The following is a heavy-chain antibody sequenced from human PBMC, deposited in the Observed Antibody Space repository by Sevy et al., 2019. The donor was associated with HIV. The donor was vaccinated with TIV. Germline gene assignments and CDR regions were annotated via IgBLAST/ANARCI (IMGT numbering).Heavy chain of an antibody. D-gene: IGHD1-1*01. V-gene: IGHV3-74*03. CDR2: IKGDGSST. CDR3: ARGMTGTTLGTDY. Sequence: GGSLRLSCAASGFSLSGYWMHWVRQAPGKGLEWVSRIKGDGSSTTYADSVKGRFTISRDNAMNTLYLEVNSLRADDTAVYYCARGMTGTTLGTDYWGQGTLVTVSS. J-gene: IGHJ4*02. CDR1: GFSLSGYW.